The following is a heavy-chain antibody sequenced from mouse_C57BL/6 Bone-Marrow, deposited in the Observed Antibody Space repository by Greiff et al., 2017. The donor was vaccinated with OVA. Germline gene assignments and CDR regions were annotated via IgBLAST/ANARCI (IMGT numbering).Heavy chain of an antibody. V-gene: IGHV1-4*01. CDR3: ARGGKNGLDY. CDR2: INPSSGYT. Sequence: VQLQQSGAELARPGASVKMSCKASGYTFTSYTMHWVKQRPGQGLEWIGYINPSSGYTKYNQKFKDKATLTADTSSSTAYMQLSSLTAEDSAVYYGARGGKNGLDYWGQGTTLTVSA. CDR1: GYTFTSYT. J-gene: IGHJ2*01.